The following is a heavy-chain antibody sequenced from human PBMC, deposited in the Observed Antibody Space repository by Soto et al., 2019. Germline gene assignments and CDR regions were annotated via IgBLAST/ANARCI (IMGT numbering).Heavy chain of an antibody. D-gene: IGHD3-9*01. Sequence: ASVKVSCKASGYTFTSYDINWVRQATGQGLEWMGWMNPNSGNTGYAQKFQGRGTMTRNTSLSTAYMELSSLRSEDTAVYYCARGDYYDILTSGHTGFDYWGQGTLVTVSS. V-gene: IGHV1-8*01. CDR3: ARGDYYDILTSGHTGFDY. J-gene: IGHJ4*02. CDR1: GYTFTSYD. CDR2: MNPNSGNT.